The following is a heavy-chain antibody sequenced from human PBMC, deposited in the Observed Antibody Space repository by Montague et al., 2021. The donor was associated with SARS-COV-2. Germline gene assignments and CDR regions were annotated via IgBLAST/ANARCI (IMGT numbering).Heavy chain of an antibody. CDR3: GPLGHCSGDDCNA. V-gene: IGHV4-34*01. CDR1: GGSFSGFY. J-gene: IGHJ4*02. Sequence: SETLSLTCAVYGGSFSGFYWSWIRQSPGKGLEWIGEINHSGSTNYNPSLKNRVTISVDTSKKEFSLHLRSGTAAETGVYYCGPLGHCSGDDCNAGGKGTLAPV. D-gene: IGHD2-15*01. CDR2: INHSGST.